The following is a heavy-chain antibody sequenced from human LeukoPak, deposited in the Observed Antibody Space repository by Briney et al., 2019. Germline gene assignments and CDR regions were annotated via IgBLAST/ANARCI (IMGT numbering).Heavy chain of an antibody. D-gene: IGHD3-22*01. Sequence: SETLSLTCAVSGGSISSDDWWSWVRQPPAERLEWIGEVYHRGATNFNPSLKSRVTMSVDRSKNHFSLKLSSVTAADTAVYYCARRSYYDSTGYYKDWGQGTLVTVSS. V-gene: IGHV4-4*02. J-gene: IGHJ4*02. CDR1: GGSISSDDW. CDR3: ARRSYYDSTGYYKD. CDR2: VYHRGAT.